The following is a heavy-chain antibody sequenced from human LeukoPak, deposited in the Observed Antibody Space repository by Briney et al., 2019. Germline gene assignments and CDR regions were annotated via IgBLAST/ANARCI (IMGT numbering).Heavy chain of an antibody. Sequence: SGGSLRLSCAASGFTVSSDYMSWVRQAPGKGLEWVSVIYRDGSTYYADSVKGRFTISRDNSRNTLYLQMNSLRADDTAMYYCARGGSGHVFDYWGQGTLVTVSS. CDR2: IYRDGST. V-gene: IGHV3-66*01. CDR1: GFTVSSDY. D-gene: IGHD3-10*01. J-gene: IGHJ4*02. CDR3: ARGGSGHVFDY.